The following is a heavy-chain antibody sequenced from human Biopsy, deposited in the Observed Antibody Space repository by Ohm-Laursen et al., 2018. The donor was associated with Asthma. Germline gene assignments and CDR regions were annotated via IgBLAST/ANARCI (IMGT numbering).Heavy chain of an antibody. D-gene: IGHD1-7*01. V-gene: IGHV1-69*01. CDR3: ARDPHNSYLASLRTKFNYYYYGMDV. J-gene: IGHJ6*02. CDR1: GGTFSSYA. Sequence: SSVKVSCKASGGTFSSYAISWVRQAPGQGLEWMGGIIPIFGTANYAQKFRGRVTITADESTSTAYMELSSLRSEDTAVYYCARDPHNSYLASLRTKFNYYYYGMDVWGQGTTVTASS. CDR2: IIPIFGTA.